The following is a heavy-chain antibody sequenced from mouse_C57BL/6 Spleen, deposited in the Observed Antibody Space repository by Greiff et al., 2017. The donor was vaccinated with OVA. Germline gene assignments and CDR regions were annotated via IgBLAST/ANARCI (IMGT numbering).Heavy chain of an antibody. CDR2: ISYDGSN. CDR1: GYSITSGYY. V-gene: IGHV3-6*01. J-gene: IGHJ2*01. CDR3: ATYGSSWSYFDY. Sequence: DVQLQESGPGLVKPSQSLSLTCSVTGYSITSGYYWNWIRQFPGNKLEWMGYISYDGSNNYNPSLKNRISITRDTSKNQFFLKLNSVTTEDTATYYCATYGSSWSYFDYWGQGTTLTVSS. D-gene: IGHD1-1*01.